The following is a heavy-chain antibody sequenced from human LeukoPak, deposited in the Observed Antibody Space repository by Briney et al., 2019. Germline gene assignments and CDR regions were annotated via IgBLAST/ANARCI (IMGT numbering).Heavy chain of an antibody. CDR3: AREGVYCSSTSCYRTGFDY. J-gene: IGHJ4*02. V-gene: IGHV3-33*01. CDR2: IWYDGSNK. Sequence: GGSLRLFCAASGFTFSSYGMHWVRQAPGKGLEWVAVIWYDGSNKYYADSVKGRFTISRDNSKNTLYLQMNSLRAEDTAVYYCAREGVYCSSTSCYRTGFDYWGQGTLVTVSS. D-gene: IGHD2-2*02. CDR1: GFTFSSYG.